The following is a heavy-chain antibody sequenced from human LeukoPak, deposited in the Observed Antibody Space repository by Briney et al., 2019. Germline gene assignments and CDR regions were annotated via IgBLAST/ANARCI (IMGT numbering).Heavy chain of an antibody. CDR3: TRSGYRHPYHFDS. J-gene: IGHJ4*02. D-gene: IGHD3-22*01. Sequence: GGSLRLSCAASGFSVRTTYMSWVRQAPGKRLEWVSVLYTGGGTDHADSVKGRFTISRDNSKNTLSLQMNSLRVEDTAIYYCTRSGYRHPYHFDSWGQGTLVTVSS. CDR1: GFSVRTTY. CDR2: LYTGGGT. V-gene: IGHV3-53*01.